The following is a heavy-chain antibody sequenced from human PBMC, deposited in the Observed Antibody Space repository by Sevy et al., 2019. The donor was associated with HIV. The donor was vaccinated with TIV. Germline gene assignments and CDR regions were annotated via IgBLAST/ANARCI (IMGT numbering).Heavy chain of an antibody. J-gene: IGHJ6*02. CDR2: ISSSSSYI. CDR3: ARGDRDTAMVDYYYYGMDV. CDR1: GFTFSSYT. D-gene: IGHD5-18*01. V-gene: IGHV3-21*01. Sequence: GGSLRLPCAASGFTFSSYTMKWVRQAPGKGLEWVSSISSSSSYIYYADSVKGRFTISRDNAKKSLYLQMNSLRAEDTAVYYCARGDRDTAMVDYYYYGMDVWGQGTTVTVSS.